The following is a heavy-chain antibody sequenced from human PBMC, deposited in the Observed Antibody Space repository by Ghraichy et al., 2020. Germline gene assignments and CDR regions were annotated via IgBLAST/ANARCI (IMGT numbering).Heavy chain of an antibody. Sequence: LSLTCAASGFTFSPYIMHWVRQAPGKGLDWVAVILSDGSDKYYGDSVKGRFTIARDNSKNTVYLQMNSLRVEDTAVYYCAREWKGWEGGFDGMDVWGQGTTVTVSS. D-gene: IGHD1-26*01. V-gene: IGHV3-30*03. CDR2: ILSDGSDK. CDR3: AREWKGWEGGFDGMDV. J-gene: IGHJ6*02. CDR1: GFTFSPYI.